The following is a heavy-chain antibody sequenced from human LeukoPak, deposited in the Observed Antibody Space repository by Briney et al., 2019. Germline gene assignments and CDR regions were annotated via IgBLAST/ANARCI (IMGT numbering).Heavy chain of an antibody. CDR3: ARASVENTLRIDDY. Sequence: ASVKVSCKASGYTFTYDYMHWVRQAPGQGLEWMGWINPYSGDTNYAQKFQGRVTMTRDTSITTAYMDLSRLKSDDTAVYYCARASVENTLRIDDYWGQGTLVTVSS. J-gene: IGHJ4*02. D-gene: IGHD2-15*01. CDR2: INPYSGDT. V-gene: IGHV1-2*02. CDR1: GYTFTYDY.